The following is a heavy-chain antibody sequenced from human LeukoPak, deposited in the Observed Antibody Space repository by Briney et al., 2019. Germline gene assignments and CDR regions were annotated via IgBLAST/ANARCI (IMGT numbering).Heavy chain of an antibody. J-gene: IGHJ4*02. CDR1: GYTFTSYD. CDR3: ARVTGSIDY. Sequence: ASVKVSCKASGYTFTSYDINWVRQATGQGLEWMGWINLNRGNTGYAQNFQGRLTVTRDTSINTAYMELNTLRSEDTAIYYCARVTGSIDYWGQGTLATVSS. V-gene: IGHV1-8*01. D-gene: IGHD1-26*01. CDR2: INLNRGNT.